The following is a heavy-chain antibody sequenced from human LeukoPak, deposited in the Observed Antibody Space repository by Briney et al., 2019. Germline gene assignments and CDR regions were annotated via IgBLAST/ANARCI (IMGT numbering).Heavy chain of an antibody. CDR2: IKQDGSEK. Sequence: GGSLRLSCAASGFTFSSYGMHWVRQAPGKGLEWVAHIKQDGSEKYYVDSMKGRFTISRDNAKNSLYLQMNSLRAEDTAVYYCARDEDYGGNDIWGQGTMVTVPS. J-gene: IGHJ3*02. V-gene: IGHV3-7*01. CDR3: ARDEDYGGNDI. D-gene: IGHD4-23*01. CDR1: GFTFSSYG.